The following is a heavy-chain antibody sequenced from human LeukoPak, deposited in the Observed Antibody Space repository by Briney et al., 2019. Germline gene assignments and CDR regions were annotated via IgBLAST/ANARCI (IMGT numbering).Heavy chain of an antibody. V-gene: IGHV3-23*01. CDR2: ISGSGGST. Sequence: GGSLRLSCAASGFTFNSYAMSWVRQAPGKGLEWVSAISGSGGSTYYADSVKGRFTISRDNSKNTLYLQMNSLRAEDTAVYYCAKVIPTYYYDSSGDYYFDYWGQGTLVTVSS. D-gene: IGHD3-22*01. CDR1: GFTFNSYA. CDR3: AKVIPTYYYDSSGDYYFDY. J-gene: IGHJ4*02.